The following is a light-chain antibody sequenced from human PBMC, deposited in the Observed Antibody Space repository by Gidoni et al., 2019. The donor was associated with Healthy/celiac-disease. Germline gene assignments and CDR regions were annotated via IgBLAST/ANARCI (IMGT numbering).Light chain of an antibody. CDR2: WAS. CDR3: QQYYSTPYT. J-gene: IGKJ2*01. Sequence: DTVITQPPDSLAVSLGERATINCKSSQSVLYSSNNKNYLAWYQQKPGQPPKLLIYWASTRESGVPDRFSGSGSGTDFTLTISSLQAEDVAVYYCQQYYSTPYTFGQGTKLEIK. CDR1: QSVLYSSNNKNY. V-gene: IGKV4-1*01.